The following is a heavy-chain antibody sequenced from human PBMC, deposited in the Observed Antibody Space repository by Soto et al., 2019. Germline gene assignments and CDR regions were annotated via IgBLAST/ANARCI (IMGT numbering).Heavy chain of an antibody. Sequence: SPRTSYAASGFTFSSYAMHWIRQAPGKGLERVADISYDGSNKYYADSVKGRFTISRDNSKNTQYLQINNLRAEDTAGYECGRMVVAGMGGLEFWGQGTMVTVSS. V-gene: IGHV3-30-3*01. J-gene: IGHJ6*02. CDR2: ISYDGSNK. CDR1: GFTFSSYA. D-gene: IGHD6-19*01. CDR3: GRMVVAGMGGLEF.